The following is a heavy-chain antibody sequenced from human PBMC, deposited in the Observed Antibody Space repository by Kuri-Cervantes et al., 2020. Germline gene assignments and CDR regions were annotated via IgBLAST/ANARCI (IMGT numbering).Heavy chain of an antibody. CDR3: ARAPLTTVTNSWYFDL. CDR1: GFTLNNYW. CDR2: INSDGSST. D-gene: IGHD4-17*01. V-gene: IGHV3-74*01. Sequence: GESLKISCVASGFTLNNYWMHWVRQPPGKGLVWVSSINSDGSSTSYADSVKGRFTISRDNAKNSLYLQMNGLRAEDTAVYYCARAPLTTVTNSWYFDLWGRGTLVTVSS. J-gene: IGHJ2*01.